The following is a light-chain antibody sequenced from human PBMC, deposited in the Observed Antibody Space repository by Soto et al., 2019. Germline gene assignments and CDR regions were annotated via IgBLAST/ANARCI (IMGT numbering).Light chain of an antibody. Sequence: DIQMTQSPSSLSASVGDRVAITCRATQSISDYLNWYQQKPGKALKLLIYGASNLQSGVPSRFSGSGSGTDFTLTISGLQPEDFAIYYCQQSYSSPFTFGPRDQSGCQT. CDR1: QSISDY. CDR3: QQSYSSPFT. CDR2: GAS. V-gene: IGKV1-39*01. J-gene: IGKJ3*01.